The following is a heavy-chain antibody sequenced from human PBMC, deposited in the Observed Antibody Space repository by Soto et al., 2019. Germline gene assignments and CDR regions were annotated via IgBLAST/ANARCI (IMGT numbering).Heavy chain of an antibody. V-gene: IGHV1-46*01. CDR3: AREDTAMVVYYYYGMDV. Sequence: QVQLVQSGAEVKKPGASVKVSCKASGYTFTSYYMHWVRQAPGQGLEWMGIINPSGGSTSYAQKFQGRVTMTRDTSTSTVYMELSSLRSEDTAVYYCAREDTAMVVYYYYGMDVWGQGTTVTVSS. D-gene: IGHD5-18*01. CDR1: GYTFTSYY. CDR2: INPSGGST. J-gene: IGHJ6*02.